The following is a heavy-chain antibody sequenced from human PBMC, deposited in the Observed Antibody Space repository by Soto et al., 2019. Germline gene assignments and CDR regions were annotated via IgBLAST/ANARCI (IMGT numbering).Heavy chain of an antibody. CDR3: ARVPYDTTGYYAF. Sequence: QVRLVQSGAEVKKPGASVSISCKTSGFTFTTYYIHWVRQAPGQGLAWMGMIAPSGGSTTYAQKFQGRITMTSDMSTSTVYMELSSLRSEDTAVYYCARVPYDTTGYYAFWGQGTLVTVSS. J-gene: IGHJ4*02. CDR1: GFTFTTYY. D-gene: IGHD3-22*01. CDR2: IAPSGGST. V-gene: IGHV1-46*01.